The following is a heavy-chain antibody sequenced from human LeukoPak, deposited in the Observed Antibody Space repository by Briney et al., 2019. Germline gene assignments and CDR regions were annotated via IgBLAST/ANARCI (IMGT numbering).Heavy chain of an antibody. CDR2: IWYDGSNK. V-gene: IGHV3-33*01. D-gene: IGHD4-11*01. CDR3: TRDYSNFGRFDP. Sequence: GGSLRLSCAAPGFTFSTYGMHWVRQAPGKGLKWVALIWYDGSNKNYADSVKGRFTISRDNSKSTLYLQMNSLRAEDTAVYYCTRDYSNFGRFDPWGQGTLVTVSS. CDR1: GFTFSTYG. J-gene: IGHJ5*02.